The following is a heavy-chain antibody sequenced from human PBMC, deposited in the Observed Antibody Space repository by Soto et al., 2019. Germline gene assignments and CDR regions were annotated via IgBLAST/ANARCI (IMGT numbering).Heavy chain of an antibody. CDR2: IYYSGST. Sequence: SETLSLTCSVSGGSISSYYWSWIRQPPGKGLEWIGYIYYSGSTNYNPSLKSRVTISVDTSKNQFSLKLSSVTAADTAVYYCARRNYDSSGYYNNWFDPWGQGTLVTVSS. CDR3: ARRNYDSSGYYNNWFDP. V-gene: IGHV4-59*08. J-gene: IGHJ5*02. CDR1: GGSISSYY. D-gene: IGHD3-22*01.